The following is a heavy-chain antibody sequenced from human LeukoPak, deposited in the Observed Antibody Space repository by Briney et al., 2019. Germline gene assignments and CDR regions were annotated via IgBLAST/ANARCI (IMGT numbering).Heavy chain of an antibody. CDR1: GGSVSSGSYY. CDR2: IYYSGST. V-gene: IGHV4-61*01. Sequence: PSGTLSLTCAVSGGSVSSGSYYWSWIRQPPGKGLEWIGYIYYSGSTNYNPSLKSRVTISVDTSKNQFSLKLSSVTAADTAVYYCARDRGWNDYYGMDVWGQGTTVTVSS. D-gene: IGHD1-1*01. J-gene: IGHJ6*02. CDR3: ARDRGWNDYYGMDV.